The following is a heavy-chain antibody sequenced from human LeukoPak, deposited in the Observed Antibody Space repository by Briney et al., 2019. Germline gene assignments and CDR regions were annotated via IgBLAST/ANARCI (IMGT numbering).Heavy chain of an antibody. CDR1: GFTFSSYA. V-gene: IGHV3-23*01. CDR3: AKGGDGDYDYFDY. J-gene: IGHJ4*02. Sequence: GGSLRLSCAASGFTFSSYAMSWVRQAPGKGLQWVSAISGSGGSTYYADSVKGRFTISRDNSKNTLYLQMNSLRAEDTAVYYCAKGGDGDYDYFDYWGQGTLVTVSS. CDR2: ISGSGGST. D-gene: IGHD4-17*01.